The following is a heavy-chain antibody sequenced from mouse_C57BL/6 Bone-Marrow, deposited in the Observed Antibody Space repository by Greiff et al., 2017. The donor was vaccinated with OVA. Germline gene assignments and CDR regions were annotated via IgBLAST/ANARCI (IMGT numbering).Heavy chain of an antibody. Sequence: QVQLQQPGPELVGPGPSVTLSCKVSGFSFTSYWMDWVRQRPGQGLEWMGNIYPSDSETHYNQKFKDKATLTVDKSSSTAYRQLSSLTSEDSAVYYCATDYWGQGTTLTVSS. J-gene: IGHJ2*01. V-gene: IGHV1-61*01. CDR1: GFSFTSYW. CDR2: IYPSDSET. CDR3: ATDY.